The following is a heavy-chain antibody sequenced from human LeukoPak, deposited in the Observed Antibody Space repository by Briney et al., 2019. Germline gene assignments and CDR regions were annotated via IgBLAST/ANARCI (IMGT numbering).Heavy chain of an antibody. V-gene: IGHV4-39*01. CDR3: AGAELLAGHAFDI. Sequence: PSETLSLTCTVSGGSISSSSYYWGWIRQPPGKGLEWIGSIYYSGSTYYNPSLKSRVTISVDTSKNQFSLKLSSVTAADTAVYYCAGAELLAGHAFDIWGQGTMVTVSS. CDR2: IYYSGST. D-gene: IGHD1-26*01. J-gene: IGHJ3*02. CDR1: GGSISSSSYY.